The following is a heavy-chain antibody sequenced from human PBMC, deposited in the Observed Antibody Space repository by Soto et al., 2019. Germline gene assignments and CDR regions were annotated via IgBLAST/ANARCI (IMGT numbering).Heavy chain of an antibody. CDR3: ARAENYSDGICYSAYSQR. V-gene: IGHV1-46*01. J-gene: IGHJ1*01. Sequence: QVQLVQSGAEVKKPGASVKVSCKASGYIFTAYSMHWVRQAPGQGLEWMGVVNSSGGSTNYAQKFQGRNTPTSNTSTSTVYMDLSSLTSEDTAVYYCARAENYSDGICYSAYSQRWGQGTLVTVSS. D-gene: IGHD2-15*01. CDR1: GYIFTAYS. CDR2: VNSSGGST.